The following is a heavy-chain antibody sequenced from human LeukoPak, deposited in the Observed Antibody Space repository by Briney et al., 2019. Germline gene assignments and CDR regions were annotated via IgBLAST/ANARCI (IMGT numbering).Heavy chain of an antibody. Sequence: GASVKVSCKASGYTFNGYYIHWARQAPGQGLEWMGWINPNSGGTNYAQKFQGRVTMTRDTSISTAYMELSRLRSDDTAVFYWATSSGWKSNIDYWGQGALVTVSS. J-gene: IGHJ4*02. D-gene: IGHD6-19*01. CDR3: ATSSGWKSNIDY. CDR1: GYTFNGYY. CDR2: INPNSGGT. V-gene: IGHV1-2*02.